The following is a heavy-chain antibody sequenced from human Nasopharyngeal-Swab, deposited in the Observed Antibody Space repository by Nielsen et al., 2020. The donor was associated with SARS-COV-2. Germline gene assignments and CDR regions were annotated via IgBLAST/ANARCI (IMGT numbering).Heavy chain of an antibody. Sequence: GESLKISFAASGFTFSSYWMSWVRQAPGKGLEWVANIKQDGSEKYHVDSVKGRFTISRDNAKNSLYLQMNSLRAEDTAVYYCARDRDYAGAFDIWGQGTMVTVSS. J-gene: IGHJ3*02. D-gene: IGHD2-2*01. CDR1: GFTFSSYW. CDR3: ARDRDYAGAFDI. V-gene: IGHV3-7*01. CDR2: IKQDGSEK.